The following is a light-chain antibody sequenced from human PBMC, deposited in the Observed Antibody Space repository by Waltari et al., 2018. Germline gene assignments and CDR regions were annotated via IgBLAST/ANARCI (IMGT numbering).Light chain of an antibody. CDR1: QSVSSSY. J-gene: IGKJ1*01. CDR3: QQYGSSPWT. V-gene: IGKV3-20*01. Sequence: EIVLMQSPGTLSLSPGERATLSCRASQSVSSSYLAWYQQKPGQAPRVLIHGASNRATGIPDRFSDSGSGTDFTLTISRLEPEDFAVYYCQQYGSSPWTFGQGTKVEIK. CDR2: GAS.